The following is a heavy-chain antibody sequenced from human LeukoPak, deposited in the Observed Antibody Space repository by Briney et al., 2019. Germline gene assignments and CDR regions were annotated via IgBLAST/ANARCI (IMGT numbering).Heavy chain of an antibody. CDR2: ISGSGSST. CDR1: GFTFSNCA. Sequence: GGSLRLSCAASGFTFSNCAMSWVRQAPEKGLEWVSGISGSGSSTYYADSVKGRFTSSRDNSENTLSLQMNSLRADHTAIYYCAKSCNSGNCYYNYWGQGTLVTVSS. J-gene: IGHJ4*02. D-gene: IGHD2/OR15-2a*01. V-gene: IGHV3-23*01. CDR3: AKSCNSGNCYYNY.